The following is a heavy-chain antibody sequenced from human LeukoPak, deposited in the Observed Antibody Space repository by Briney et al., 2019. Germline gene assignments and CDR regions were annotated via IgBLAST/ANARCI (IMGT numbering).Heavy chain of an antibody. V-gene: IGHV4-39*01. CDR2: IYYSGST. CDR3: ASIYDSSGYYEVYYYYYGMDV. D-gene: IGHD3-22*01. CDR1: GGSISSSSYY. Sequence: PSETLSLTCTVSGGSISSSSYYWGWIRQPPGKGLEWIGSIYYSGSTYYNPSLKSRVTISVDTSKNQFSPKLSSVTAADTAVYYCASIYDSSGYYEVYYYYYGMDVWGQGTTVTVSS. J-gene: IGHJ6*02.